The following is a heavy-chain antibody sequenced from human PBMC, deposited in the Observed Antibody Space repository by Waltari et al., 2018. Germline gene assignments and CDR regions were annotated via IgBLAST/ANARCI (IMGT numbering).Heavy chain of an antibody. CDR2: MNSGGDTT. CDR3: ARLGITMTPDY. J-gene: IGHJ4*02. V-gene: IGHV1-46*01. Sequence: QVQLVQSGAELKKPGASVKLSCKASGYTFTSYYIQWVRQAPGQGLEWMGVMNSGGDTTIYAQKFQGRVTMTRDTSTSTVYMELSSLRSEDTAVYYCARLGITMTPDYWGKGTLVTVSS. CDR1: GYTFTSYY.